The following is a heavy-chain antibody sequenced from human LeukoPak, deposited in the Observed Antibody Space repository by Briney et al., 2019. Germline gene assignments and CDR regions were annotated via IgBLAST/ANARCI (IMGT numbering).Heavy chain of an antibody. CDR3: ARGPNSGYDWFDY. J-gene: IGHJ4*02. D-gene: IGHD5-12*01. CDR1: GGSISSGGYS. Sequence: SETLSLICAVSGGSISSGGYSWSWIRQPPGKGPEWIGYIYHSGSTYYNPSLKSRVTISVDRSKNQFSLKLSSVTAADTAVYYCARGPNSGYDWFDYWGQGTLVTVSS. CDR2: IYHSGST. V-gene: IGHV4-30-2*01.